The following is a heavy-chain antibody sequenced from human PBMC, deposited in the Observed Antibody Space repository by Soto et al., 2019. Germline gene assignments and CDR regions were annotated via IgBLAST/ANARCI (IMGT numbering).Heavy chain of an antibody. CDR3: AKGWWWELPYLYFDY. Sequence: GGSLRLSCAASGFTFSGYAMSWVRQAPGKGLEWVSAISGSGGSTYYADSVKGRFTISRDNSKNTLYLQMNSLRAEDTAVYYCAKGWWWELPYLYFDYWGQGTLVTVSS. D-gene: IGHD2-15*01. J-gene: IGHJ4*02. CDR2: ISGSGGST. V-gene: IGHV3-23*01. CDR1: GFTFSGYA.